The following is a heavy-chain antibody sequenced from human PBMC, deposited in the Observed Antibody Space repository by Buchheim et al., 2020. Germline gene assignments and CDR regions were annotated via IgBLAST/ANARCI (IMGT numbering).Heavy chain of an antibody. V-gene: IGHV1-69*01. CDR1: GGTFSSYA. CDR2: IITIFGTA. J-gene: IGHJ6*03. CDR3: AALSQDIVATGYYYMDV. Sequence: QVQLVQSGAEVKKPGSSVKVSCKASGGTFSSYAISWVRQAPGQGLEWMGGIITIFGTANYAQKFQGRVTITADESTSTAYMELSSLRSDDTAVYYCAALSQDIVATGYYYMDVWGKGTT. D-gene: IGHD5-12*01.